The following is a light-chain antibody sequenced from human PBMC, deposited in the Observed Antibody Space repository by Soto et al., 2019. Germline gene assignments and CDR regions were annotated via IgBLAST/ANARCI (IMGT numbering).Light chain of an antibody. V-gene: IGKV3-20*01. CDR1: QSVNSRY. CDR2: GAS. Sequence: EWSPSQGTLALSGLERANLSCSAVQSVNSRYLAWYPQKPGQAPRLLIYGASDRATGIPDRFSVSAAGTKFTRTVVGLVLQNCSVYYGWHYGVSAALTLAGGTKVDI. CDR3: WHYGVSAALT. J-gene: IGKJ4*01.